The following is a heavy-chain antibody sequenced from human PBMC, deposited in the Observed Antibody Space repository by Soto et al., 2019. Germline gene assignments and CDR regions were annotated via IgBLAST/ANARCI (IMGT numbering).Heavy chain of an antibody. Sequence: SVKVSCKASGAIFSSYAVSWVRQVPGQGLEWMGGIIPIFATPKYGQKFRDRVTITADESTSTAYMELSSPRSDDTAVYYCARARYGDFVTWFDSWGQGTPVTVSS. CDR2: IIPIFATP. J-gene: IGHJ5*01. D-gene: IGHD4-17*01. V-gene: IGHV1-69*13. CDR3: ARARYGDFVTWFDS. CDR1: GAIFSSYA.